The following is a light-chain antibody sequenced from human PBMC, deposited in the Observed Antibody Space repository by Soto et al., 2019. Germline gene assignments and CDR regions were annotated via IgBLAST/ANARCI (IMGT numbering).Light chain of an antibody. J-gene: IGKJ1*01. Sequence: DIQMTQSPSSLSASVGDRVTITCRSSQSISNYLTWYQQKPGKAPKLPIYAASGLQGGVPSRFSGRGSGTDFTLTSSNLKPEDFATYCCQQTYSTPWTFGQGTKVEIK. CDR2: AAS. V-gene: IGKV1-39*01. CDR1: QSISNY. CDR3: QQTYSTPWT.